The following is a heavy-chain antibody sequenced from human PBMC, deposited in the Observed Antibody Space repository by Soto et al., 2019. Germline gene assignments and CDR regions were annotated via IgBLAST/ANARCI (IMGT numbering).Heavy chain of an antibody. V-gene: IGHV3-73*01. CDR2: IRSKANSYAT. D-gene: IGHD3-22*01. CDR3: TRTYYDSTEYYPFDY. CDR1: GGTFSDST. J-gene: IGHJ4*02. Sequence: WGSLGLTCAASGGTFSDSTCHWVRHRYRKGLEWVGRIRSKANSYATAYAASVKGRFTISRDDSKNMAYLQMNSLKTEDTAVYYCTRTYYDSTEYYPFDYWGQGTLVTVYS.